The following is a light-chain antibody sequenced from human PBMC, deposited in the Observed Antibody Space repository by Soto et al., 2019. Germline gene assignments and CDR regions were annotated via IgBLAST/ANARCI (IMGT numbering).Light chain of an antibody. J-gene: IGKJ2*01. V-gene: IGKV3-20*01. CDR3: QQYGGSPGT. CDR2: GAS. CDR1: QSVSSSY. Sequence: EIVLTQSPGTLSLSPGERATLSCRASQSVSSSYLAWYQQKPGQAPRLLIYGASSRATGIPDRFSVSGSGTDFTLTISRLESEDFAVYYCQQYGGSPGTFGQGTKLEIK.